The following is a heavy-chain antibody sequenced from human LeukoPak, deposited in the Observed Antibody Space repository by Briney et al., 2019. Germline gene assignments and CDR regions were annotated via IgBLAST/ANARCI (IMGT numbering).Heavy chain of an antibody. V-gene: IGHV4-39*01. CDR2: IFYGGAT. J-gene: IGHJ4*02. Sequence: PSETLSLTCTVSGGSISRSNFYWGWIRQPLGRGLEWIGSIFYGGATYSNPSLESRVTISVDTAKNQFSLKLSSVTAADTAIYYYATDRSISWYYFWGQGTLVTVSS. CDR3: ATDRSISWYYF. D-gene: IGHD6-13*01. CDR1: GGSISRSNFY.